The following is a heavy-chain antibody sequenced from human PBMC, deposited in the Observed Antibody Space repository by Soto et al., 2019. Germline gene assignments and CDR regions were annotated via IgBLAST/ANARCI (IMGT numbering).Heavy chain of an antibody. CDR2: ISSSSSYI. V-gene: IGHV3-21*01. J-gene: IGHJ6*02. CDR1: GFTFSSYS. Sequence: GGSLRLSCAASGFTFSSYSMNWVRQAPGKGLEWVSSISSSSSYIYYADSVKGRFTISRDNAKNSLYLQMNSLRAEDTAVYYCARGRGNIAAAGMGGGMDVWGQGTTVTVSS. D-gene: IGHD6-13*01. CDR3: ARGRGNIAAAGMGGGMDV.